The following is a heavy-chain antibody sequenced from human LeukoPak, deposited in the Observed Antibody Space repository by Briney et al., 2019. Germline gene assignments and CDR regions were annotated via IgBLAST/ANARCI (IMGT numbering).Heavy chain of an antibody. D-gene: IGHD3-10*01. CDR1: GYTFTDYY. V-gene: IGHV1-69-2*01. CDR2: VDPEDGET. J-gene: IGHJ4*02. Sequence: ASVKVPCKVSGYTFTDYYMHWVQQAPGKGLEWMGLVDPEDGETIYAEKFQGRVTITADTSTDTAYMELSSLRSEDTAVYYCATGGHYYGSGISLLLDYWGQGTLVTVSS. CDR3: ATGGHYYGSGISLLLDY.